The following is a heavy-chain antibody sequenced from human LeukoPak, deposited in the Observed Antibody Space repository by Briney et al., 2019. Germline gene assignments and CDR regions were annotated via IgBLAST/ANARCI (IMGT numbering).Heavy chain of an antibody. CDR3: ARVTLAAVGTMNYYFHGMDV. V-gene: IGHV3-30-3*01. J-gene: IGHJ6*02. Sequence: GGSLRLSCAASGFTFSSYAMHWVRQSPGKGLEWVAVTSFDGTNEYYADSVRGRFTISRDNSKNTVSLHMNSLRTEDTAVYYCARVTLAAVGTMNYYFHGMDVWGQGTTVTVSS. CDR2: TSFDGTNE. D-gene: IGHD6-13*01. CDR1: GFTFSSYA.